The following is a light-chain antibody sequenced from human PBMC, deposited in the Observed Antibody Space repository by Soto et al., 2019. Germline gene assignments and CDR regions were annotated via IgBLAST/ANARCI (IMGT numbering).Light chain of an antibody. CDR1: QSVNNL. J-gene: IGKJ5*01. CDR3: QQYNKWPIT. Sequence: EIVLTQSPASLSVSPGERATLSCRASQSVNNLLAWYQQKPGRPPRLLIYGASTRATGIPARFSGSGSGTEFTLSISSLLSEDFAVYYCQQYNKWPITFGLGTRLE. V-gene: IGKV3-15*01. CDR2: GAS.